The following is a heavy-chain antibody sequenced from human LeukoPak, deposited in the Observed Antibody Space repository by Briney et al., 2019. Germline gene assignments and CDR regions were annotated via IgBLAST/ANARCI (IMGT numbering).Heavy chain of an antibody. Sequence: SETLSLTCTVSGGSISSSSYYWGWIRQPPGKGLEWIGSMYYSGSTYYNPSLKSRVTISVDTSKNQFSLHLSSVTAADTAVYYCARQVIPGWFDPWGQGTLVTVSS. CDR2: MYYSGST. CDR3: ARQVIPGWFDP. V-gene: IGHV4-39*01. D-gene: IGHD2-21*01. CDR1: GGSISSSSYY. J-gene: IGHJ5*02.